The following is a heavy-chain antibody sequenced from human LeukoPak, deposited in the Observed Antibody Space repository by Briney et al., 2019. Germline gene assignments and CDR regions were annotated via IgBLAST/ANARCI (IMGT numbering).Heavy chain of an antibody. CDR1: GGSISSYY. CDR3: ARDTMNYFDY. CDR2: IYYSGST. V-gene: IGHV4-59*01. Sequence: PSETLSLTCTVSGGSISSYYWSWIRQPPGKGLEWTGYIYYSGSTNYNPSLKSRVTISVDTSKNQFSLKLSSVTAADTAVYYCARDTMNYFDYWGQGTLVTVSS. J-gene: IGHJ4*02. D-gene: IGHD3-22*01.